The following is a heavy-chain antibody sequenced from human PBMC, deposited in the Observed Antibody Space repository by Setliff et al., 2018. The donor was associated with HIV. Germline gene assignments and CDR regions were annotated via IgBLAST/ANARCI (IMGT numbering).Heavy chain of an antibody. Sequence: ASVEVSCKASGGTFNTFGMNWVRQAPGQGLAWMGGIIPIARIPNYAQKFQDRVTITADESTSTVYMEISSLTSEDTALYYCARGPLYGYDRGYFDYWGQGTLVTVSS. J-gene: IGHJ4*02. CDR1: GGTFNTFG. V-gene: IGHV1-69*10. CDR3: ARGPLYGYDRGYFDY. D-gene: IGHD5-12*01. CDR2: IIPIARIP.